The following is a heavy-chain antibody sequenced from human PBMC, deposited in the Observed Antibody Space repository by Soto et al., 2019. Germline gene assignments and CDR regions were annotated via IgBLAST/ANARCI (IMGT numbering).Heavy chain of an antibody. CDR3: AAAPYCTGRNCPGNYYYGMDV. J-gene: IGHJ6*02. CDR2: IYWNDDK. CDR1: GLSINTGGLG. D-gene: IGHD2-15*01. V-gene: IGHV2-5*01. Sequence: SGPRRVNRTQTVTMTGDVGGLSINTGGLGVGWIRQSPGKALECLALIYWNDDKRYSPSLRSRLTITKDTSKNQVVLTMTNMDPVDTATYYCAAAPYCTGRNCPGNYYYGMDVWGQGTTVTVSS.